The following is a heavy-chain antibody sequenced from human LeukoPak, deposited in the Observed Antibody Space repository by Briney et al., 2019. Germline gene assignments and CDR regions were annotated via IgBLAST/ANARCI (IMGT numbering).Heavy chain of an antibody. CDR1: GFTFSSYS. J-gene: IGHJ4*02. Sequence: GGSLRLSCAASGFTFSSYSMNWVRQAPGKGLEWVSSISSSSSYIYYADSVKGRFTISRDNAKNSLYLQMNSLRAEDTAVYYCARAVYVDTKVLLDYWGQGTLVTVSS. V-gene: IGHV3-21*01. CDR3: ARAVYVDTKVLLDY. D-gene: IGHD5-18*01. CDR2: ISSSSSYI.